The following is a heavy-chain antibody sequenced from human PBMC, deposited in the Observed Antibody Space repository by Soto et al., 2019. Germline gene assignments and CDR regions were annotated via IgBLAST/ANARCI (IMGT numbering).Heavy chain of an antibody. J-gene: IGHJ4*02. Sequence: SETLSLTCTVSGASISRYYWSWIRQSPGKGLEWIGYMYHSGNTNYNPSLRSRVTISVDTSKNQFSLKLTSVTAADTAVYYCARDKITGLFDYWGQGTLVTVSS. CDR2: MYHSGNT. D-gene: IGHD2-8*02. CDR1: GASISRYY. CDR3: ARDKITGLFDY. V-gene: IGHV4-59*12.